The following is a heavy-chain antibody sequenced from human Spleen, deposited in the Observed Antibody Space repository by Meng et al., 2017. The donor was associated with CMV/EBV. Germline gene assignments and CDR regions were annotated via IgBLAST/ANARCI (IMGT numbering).Heavy chain of an antibody. CDR1: GGSFSGCY. CDR2: INPSGST. V-gene: IGHV4-34*01. D-gene: IGHD2-21*01. CDR3: ARGRYCGGDCYFQDFQH. Sequence: GGSFSGCYWSWFRQPPGKELEWFGEINPSGSTNSTPSLKCRVTISVDTSKNQFSLKLSSVTAADTAVYYCARGRYCGGDCYFQDFQHWGQGTLVTVSS. J-gene: IGHJ1*01.